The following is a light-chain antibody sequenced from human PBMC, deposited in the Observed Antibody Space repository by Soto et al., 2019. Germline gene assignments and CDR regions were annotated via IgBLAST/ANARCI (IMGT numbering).Light chain of an antibody. V-gene: IGKV3-15*01. CDR3: QQYDNWPWT. Sequence: ETVMTQSPVTLSVSPGGRATLSCRASQSVSSNLAWYQQKPGQGTRLLIYGASTRATGIPAKFTGSGSGTEFTLTISSLQSEDFAVYYCQQYDNWPWTFGQGTKVEIK. CDR2: GAS. CDR1: QSVSSN. J-gene: IGKJ1*01.